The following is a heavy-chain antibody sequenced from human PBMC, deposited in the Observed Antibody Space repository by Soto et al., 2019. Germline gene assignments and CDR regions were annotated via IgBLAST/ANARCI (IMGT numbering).Heavy chain of an antibody. D-gene: IGHD3-22*01. CDR3: ARVRYDSGYYFDY. V-gene: IGHV3-11*01. CDR2: ISSSGSTI. CDR1: GFTFSDYY. Sequence: VGSLRLSCAASGFTFSDYYMSWIRQAPGKGLEWVSYISSSGSTIYYADSVKGRFTISRDNAKNSLYLQMNSLRAEDTAVYYCARVRYDSGYYFDYWGQGTLVTVSS. J-gene: IGHJ4*02.